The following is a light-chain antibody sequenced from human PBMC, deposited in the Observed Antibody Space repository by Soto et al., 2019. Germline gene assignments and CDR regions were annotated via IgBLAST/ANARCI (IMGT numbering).Light chain of an antibody. Sequence: QSALTQPRSVSGSPGQSVTISCTGTSSDVGGYSYVSWYQQHPGKAPKLMIYDVSKRPSGVPDRFSGSKSGTTASLTISRLQSDDEADYYCCSSAGSYAYVFGTGTKLTVL. J-gene: IGLJ1*01. CDR3: CSSAGSYAYV. CDR2: DVS. CDR1: SSDVGGYSY. V-gene: IGLV2-11*01.